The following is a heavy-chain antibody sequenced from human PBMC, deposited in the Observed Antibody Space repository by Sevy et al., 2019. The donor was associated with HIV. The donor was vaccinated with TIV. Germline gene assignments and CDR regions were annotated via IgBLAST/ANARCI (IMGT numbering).Heavy chain of an antibody. CDR2: IYPGDSDT. D-gene: IGHD3-10*01. V-gene: IGHV5-51*01. Sequence: GESLKISCKGSGYTFTSYWIGWVRQMPGNGLEWMGIIYPGDSDTRYSPSFQGQVNISADKSVSTAYLQWSSLKASDTAMYYCARAVLTSGSYYKGYYGMDVWGQGTTVTVSS. CDR3: ARAVLTSGSYYKGYYGMDV. J-gene: IGHJ6*02. CDR1: GYTFTSYW.